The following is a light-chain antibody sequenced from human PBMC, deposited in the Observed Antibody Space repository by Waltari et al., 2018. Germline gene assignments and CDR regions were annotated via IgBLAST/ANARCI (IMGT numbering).Light chain of an antibody. CDR1: QDITNS. J-gene: IGKJ1*01. V-gene: IGKV1-NL1*01. Sequence: DIQMTQSPSSLSASVGDRVTITCRASQDITNSLNWYQQKTGKAPKLLLTAASRLESGGPSLFSGSGSVTDYSLAIISLQPEDFASYYCQQYYSTPRFGQGTKVEIK. CDR2: AAS. CDR3: QQYYSTPR.